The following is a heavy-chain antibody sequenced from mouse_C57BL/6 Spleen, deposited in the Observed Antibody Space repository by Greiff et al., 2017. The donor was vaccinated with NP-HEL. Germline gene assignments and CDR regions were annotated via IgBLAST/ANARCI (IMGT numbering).Heavy chain of an antibody. CDR1: GYAFSSSW. D-gene: IGHD2-10*02. J-gene: IGHJ4*01. V-gene: IGHV1-82*01. Sequence: VQLQQSGPELVKPGASVKISCKASGYAFSSSWMNWVKQRPGKGLEWIGRIYPGDGDTNYNGKFKGKATLTADKSSSTAYMQLSSLTSEDSAVYFCAREYDSYAMDYWGQGTSVTVSS. CDR3: AREYDSYAMDY. CDR2: IYPGDGDT.